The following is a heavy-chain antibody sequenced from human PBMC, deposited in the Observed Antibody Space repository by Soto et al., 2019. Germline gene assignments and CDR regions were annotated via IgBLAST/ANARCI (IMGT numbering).Heavy chain of an antibody. J-gene: IGHJ4*02. D-gene: IGHD5-12*01. Sequence: SETLALTCTVSGGSISSYYWSWIRQPPGKGLEWIGYIYYSGSTNYNPSLKSRVTISVDTSKNQFSLKLSSVTAADTAVYYCAREGGYDSFDYWGQGTLVTVSS. CDR1: GGSISSYY. V-gene: IGHV4-59*01. CDR2: IYYSGST. CDR3: AREGGYDSFDY.